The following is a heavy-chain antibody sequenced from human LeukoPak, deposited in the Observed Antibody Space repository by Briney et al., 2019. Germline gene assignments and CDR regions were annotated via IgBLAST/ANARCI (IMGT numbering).Heavy chain of an antibody. D-gene: IGHD4/OR15-4a*01. CDR1: GGSISGCY. CDR2: IYSSGST. CDR3: ARNYGGAYYLDY. Sequence: SETLSLTCTVSGGSISGCYWSWIRQPAGKGLEWIGRIYSSGSTNYNPSLKSRVTMSVDTSKNQSSLKLSSVTAADTAVYYCARNYGGAYYLDYWGQGTLVTVSS. V-gene: IGHV4-4*07. J-gene: IGHJ4*02.